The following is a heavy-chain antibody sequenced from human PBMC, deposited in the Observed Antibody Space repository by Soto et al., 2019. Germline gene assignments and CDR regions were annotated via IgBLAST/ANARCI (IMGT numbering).Heavy chain of an antibody. CDR1: GYTFTSYG. Sequence: ASVKVSCKASGYTFTSYGISWVRQAPGQGLEWMGWISAYNGNTNYAQKLQGRVTMTTDTSTNTAYMELRSLRSDDTAVYYCETQEYDFVVAIGTVDKYYGMDVWGQGTTVTVSS. CDR3: ETQEYDFVVAIGTVDKYYGMDV. CDR2: ISAYNGNT. V-gene: IGHV1-18*01. J-gene: IGHJ6*02. D-gene: IGHD2-2*01.